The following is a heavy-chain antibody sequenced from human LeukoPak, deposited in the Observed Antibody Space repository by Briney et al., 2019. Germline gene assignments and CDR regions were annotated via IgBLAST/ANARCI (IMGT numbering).Heavy chain of an antibody. Sequence: PGGSLRLSCAASGFTFSSCGMHWVRQAPGKGLEWVAFISYDGSKKYYAEFVKGRFTISRDNSKNTLYVELNSLRAEDTAVYYCAKLGFDSSGSHSLVDYWGQGTPVTVSS. V-gene: IGHV3-30*18. CDR3: AKLGFDSSGSHSLVDY. CDR2: ISYDGSKK. D-gene: IGHD3-22*01. J-gene: IGHJ4*02. CDR1: GFTFSSCG.